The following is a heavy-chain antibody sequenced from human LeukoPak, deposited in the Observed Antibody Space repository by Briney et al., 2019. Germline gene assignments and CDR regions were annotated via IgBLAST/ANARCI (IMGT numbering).Heavy chain of an antibody. D-gene: IGHD6-19*01. Sequence: GESLRLSCAASGFSFSRYGMHWVRQAPGKGLEWVAFARYDGNLQFYADSVKGRFTISRDNSKNTVSLQMNSLRSEDTAVYYCAKDKAGLHSSGCYGSWGQGALVTVSS. CDR3: AKDKAGLHSSGCYGS. CDR1: GFSFSRYG. V-gene: IGHV3-30*02. J-gene: IGHJ5*02. CDR2: ARYDGNLQ.